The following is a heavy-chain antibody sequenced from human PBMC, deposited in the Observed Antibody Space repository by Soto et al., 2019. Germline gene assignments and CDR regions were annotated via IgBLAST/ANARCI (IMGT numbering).Heavy chain of an antibody. CDR3: ARVYTVTAIRRRYNWFDP. V-gene: IGHV1-69*13. CDR2: IIPIFGTA. D-gene: IGHD4-17*01. J-gene: IGHJ5*02. Sequence: SVKVSCKASGGTFSSYAISWVRQAPGQGLEWMGGIIPIFGTANYAQKFQGRVTITADESTSTAYMELSSLRSEDTAVYYCARVYTVTAIRRRYNWFDPWGQGTLVTVSS. CDR1: GGTFSSYA.